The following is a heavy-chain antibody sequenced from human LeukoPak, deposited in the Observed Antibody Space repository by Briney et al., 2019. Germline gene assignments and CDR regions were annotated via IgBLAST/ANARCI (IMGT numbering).Heavy chain of an antibody. V-gene: IGHV4-59*08. Sequence: PSETLSLTCTVSGGSISSYYWSWIRHPPGKGLEWIGYILYSGTTNSNPSLKSRVTISVDTSKNQISLKLSSMTAADTAVYYCARMGGYSGYATHWGQGTLVTVSS. J-gene: IGHJ4*02. CDR2: ILYSGTT. D-gene: IGHD5-12*01. CDR1: GGSISSYY. CDR3: ARMGGYSGYATH.